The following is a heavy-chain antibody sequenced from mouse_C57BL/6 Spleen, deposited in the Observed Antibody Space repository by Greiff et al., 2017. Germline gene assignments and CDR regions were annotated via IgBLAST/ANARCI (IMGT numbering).Heavy chain of an antibody. CDR1: GYTFTDYE. J-gene: IGHJ2*01. CDR3: TRGSPYFDY. V-gene: IGHV1-15*01. Sequence: VQGVESGAELVRPGASVTLSCKASGYTFTDYEMHWVKQTPVHGLEWIGAIDPETGGTAYNQKFKGKAILTADKSSSTAYMELRSLTSEDSAVYYCTRGSPYFDYWGQGTTLTVSS. CDR2: IDPETGGT.